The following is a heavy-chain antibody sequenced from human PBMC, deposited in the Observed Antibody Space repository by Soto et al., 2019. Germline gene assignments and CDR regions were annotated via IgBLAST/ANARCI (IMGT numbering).Heavy chain of an antibody. J-gene: IGHJ5*02. V-gene: IGHV4-59*01. D-gene: IGHD3-3*01. CDR3: ARSALNYDFWSGIRP. Sequence: SETLSLTCTVSGGSISDFYWTWIRQPPGKGLEWIGYIHHSGSTNYNPSLKSRVTISGDTPKNQFSLRLTSVTAADTAVYYCARSALNYDFWSGIRPWGQGTLVTVS. CDR1: GGSISDFY. CDR2: IHHSGST.